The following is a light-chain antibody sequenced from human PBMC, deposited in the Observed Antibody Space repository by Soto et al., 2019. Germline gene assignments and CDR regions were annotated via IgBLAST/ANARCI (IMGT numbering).Light chain of an antibody. CDR2: GAS. CDR1: QTVTTD. V-gene: IGKV3-20*01. Sequence: EIVMTQSPVTLSVSPGERATLSCRASQTVTTDLAWYQQKPGQAPRLLIYGASSRATGIPDKFSGSGSGTDFTLTISGLEPEDSAAYYCQRHGATFGQGTKVDIK. J-gene: IGKJ1*01. CDR3: QRHGAT.